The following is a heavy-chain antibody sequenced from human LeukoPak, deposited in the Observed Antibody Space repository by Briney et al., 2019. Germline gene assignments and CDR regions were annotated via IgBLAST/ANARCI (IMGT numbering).Heavy chain of an antibody. CDR2: IYYSGST. CDR1: GVSISSYY. J-gene: IGHJ4*02. V-gene: IGHV4-59*01. D-gene: IGHD3-10*01. Sequence: PSETLSLTCTVSGVSISSYYWSWIRQPPGKGLGWIGYIYYSGSTNYNPSLKSRVTISVDTSKNQFSLKLSSVTAADTAVYYCARGAVSVHYYFDYWGQGTLVTVSS. CDR3: ARGAVSVHYYFDY.